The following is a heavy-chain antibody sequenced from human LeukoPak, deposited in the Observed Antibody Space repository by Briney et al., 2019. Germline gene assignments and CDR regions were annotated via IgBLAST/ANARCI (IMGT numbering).Heavy chain of an antibody. CDR1: GFTFDDYA. CDR2: ISGDGGST. Sequence: GGSLRLSCAASGFTFDDYAMHWVRQAPGKGLEWVSLISGDGGSTYYADSVKGRFTISRDNSKNSLYLQMNGLRTYDSALYYCAAGVAAISYFDYWGQGTLVTVSS. J-gene: IGHJ4*02. CDR3: AAGVAAISYFDY. V-gene: IGHV3-43*02. D-gene: IGHD5-12*01.